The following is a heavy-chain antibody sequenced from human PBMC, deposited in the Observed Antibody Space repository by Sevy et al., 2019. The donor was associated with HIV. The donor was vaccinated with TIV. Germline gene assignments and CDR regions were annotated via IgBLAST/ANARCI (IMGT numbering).Heavy chain of an antibody. CDR2: IYPGDSDT. CDR3: ARHQRYCSVGACFLDY. CDR1: GYSFTNHW. D-gene: IGHD2-15*01. Sequence: GESLKISCKGSGYSFTNHWIGWVRQMPGKGLEWMGIIYPGDSDTKYSPSFQGQVTVSADKSIGTAYLQWNSLKASDTAMYYCARHQRYCSVGACFLDYWGQGTLVTVSS. V-gene: IGHV5-51*01. J-gene: IGHJ4*02.